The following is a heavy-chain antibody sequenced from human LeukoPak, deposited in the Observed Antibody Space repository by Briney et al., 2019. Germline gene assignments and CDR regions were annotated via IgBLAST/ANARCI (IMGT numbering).Heavy chain of an antibody. Sequence: SETLSLTCTVSGGSVSSGSYYWSWIRQPPGKGLEWIGYIYYSGSTNYNPSLKSRVTISADTSKNQFSLKLSSVTAADTAVYYCARLSARGSNHLDYWGQGTLVTVSS. CDR2: IYYSGST. D-gene: IGHD1-14*01. CDR1: GGSVSSGSYY. J-gene: IGHJ4*02. CDR3: ARLSARGSNHLDY. V-gene: IGHV4-61*01.